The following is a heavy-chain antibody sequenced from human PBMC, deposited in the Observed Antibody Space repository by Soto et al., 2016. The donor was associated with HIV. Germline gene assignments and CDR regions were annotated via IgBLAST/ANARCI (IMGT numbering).Heavy chain of an antibody. CDR2: IYYSGNT. V-gene: IGHV4-31*03. J-gene: IGHJ2*01. D-gene: IGHD7-27*01. CDR1: GGSISSGDYY. Sequence: QVQLQESGPGLVKPSQTLSLTCTVSGGSISSGDYYWTWIRQHPGKGLEWIGYIYYSGNTYYNPSLKSRLIISVDTSKNQFSLMLNSVTAADTAMYYCARARGWGSKWYFDLWGLAPWSLSPQ. CDR3: ARARGWGSKWYFDL.